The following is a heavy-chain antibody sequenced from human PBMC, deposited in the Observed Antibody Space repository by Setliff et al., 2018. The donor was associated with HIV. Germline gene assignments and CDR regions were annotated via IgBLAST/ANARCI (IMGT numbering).Heavy chain of an antibody. D-gene: IGHD5-18*01. J-gene: IGHJ4*02. CDR2: IFYSGST. Sequence: PSETLSLTCTVSGDSISTYYWSWIRQPPGKGLEWIGSIFYSGSTYYNPSLKSRVTISVDTSKNQFSLKLTSVTAADTAVYYCARGTGSYGSDYWGQGTLVTVSS. CDR3: ARGTGSYGSDY. V-gene: IGHV4-59*05. CDR1: GDSISTYY.